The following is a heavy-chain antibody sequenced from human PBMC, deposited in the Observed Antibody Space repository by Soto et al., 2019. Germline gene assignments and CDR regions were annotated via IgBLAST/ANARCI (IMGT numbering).Heavy chain of an antibody. Sequence: EVQLLESGGGLVQPGGSLRLSCAASGITFSSYAMSWVRQAPGKGLEWVSAISTSGDSTYYADSVKGRFTLSRDNSKNTLYLQMNSLRAEDTAVYYCAKGAGGVATWVYFDCWGQGTLLTVSS. CDR1: GITFSSYA. CDR2: ISTSGDST. CDR3: AKGAGGVATWVYFDC. V-gene: IGHV3-23*01. D-gene: IGHD5-12*01. J-gene: IGHJ4*02.